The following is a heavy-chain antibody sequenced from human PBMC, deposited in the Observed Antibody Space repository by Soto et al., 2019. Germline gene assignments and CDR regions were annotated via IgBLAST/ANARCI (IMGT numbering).Heavy chain of an antibody. CDR1: GFTFSTYW. Sequence: EVQLVESGGGLVQPGGSLRLSCAASGFTFSTYWMHWVRQAPVKGLVWVSRIKNDGSGTYYVDSVEGRFTHSRDNAKNTLYLQMTSPGAGDKAVYYCVRGGGGYYGRNGYLGRHWGQGNLVTVSS. V-gene: IGHV3-74*01. D-gene: IGHD3-10*01. J-gene: IGHJ4*02. CDR3: VRGGGGYYGRNGYLGRH. CDR2: IKNDGSGT.